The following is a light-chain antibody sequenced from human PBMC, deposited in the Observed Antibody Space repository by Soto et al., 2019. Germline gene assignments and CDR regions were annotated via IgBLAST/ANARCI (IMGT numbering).Light chain of an antibody. CDR1: QSVSSSY. J-gene: IGKJ1*01. Sequence: IVLTQSPGTLSLSPGERATLSCRASQSVSSSYLAWYQQKPGQAPRLLIYGASSRATGIPDRFSGSGSGTDFTLTISRLEPEDFAVYYCQQYGSSSWPFGQGTKVEIK. CDR2: GAS. CDR3: QQYGSSSWP. V-gene: IGKV3-20*01.